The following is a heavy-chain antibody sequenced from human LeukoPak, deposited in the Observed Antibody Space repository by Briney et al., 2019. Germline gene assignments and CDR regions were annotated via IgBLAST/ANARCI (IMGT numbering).Heavy chain of an antibody. CDR1: GDTFTDYY. J-gene: IGHJ3*01. D-gene: IGHD2-15*01. V-gene: IGHV1-2*02. CDR2: INPNSGGT. Sequence: ASVKVSCKTSGDTFTDYYLHWVRQAPGQGLEWMGWINPNSGGTNYAQKFQARVSMTRDASISTAYMQLSRLRFDDTAVYYCARDEDADTMNAFDVWGQGTVVTVSS. CDR3: ARDEDADTMNAFDV.